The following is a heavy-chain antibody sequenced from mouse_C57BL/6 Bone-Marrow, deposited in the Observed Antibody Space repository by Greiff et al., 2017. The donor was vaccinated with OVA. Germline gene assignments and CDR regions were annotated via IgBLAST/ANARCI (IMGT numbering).Heavy chain of an antibody. V-gene: IGHV1-81*01. J-gene: IGHJ2*02. CDR1: GYTFTSYG. CDR3: ESRSNYPYSFDY. CDR2: IYPRSGNT. D-gene: IGHD2-5*01. Sequence: LEESGAELVRPGASVKLSCKASGYTFTSYGISWVKQRTGQGLEWIGEIYPRSGNTYYNEKFKGKATLTADKSSSTAYMELRSLTSEESAVYFCESRSNYPYSFDYWGQGTSLTVSS.